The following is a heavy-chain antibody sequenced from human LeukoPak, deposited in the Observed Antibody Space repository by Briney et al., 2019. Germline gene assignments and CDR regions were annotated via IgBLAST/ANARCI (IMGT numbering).Heavy chain of an antibody. CDR2: IYPGDSGT. CDR3: ARLSFMNYYDSSGSGMDV. Sequence: GASLQISCKGSGYSFRDFWIGWVRQMSGKGLEWMGIIYPGDSGTRYSPSFQGQVTFSVDKSINTAYLQWSSLKASDTAMYYCARLSFMNYYDSSGSGMDVWGQGTTVTVSS. D-gene: IGHD3-22*01. CDR1: GYSFRDFW. J-gene: IGHJ6*02. V-gene: IGHV5-51*01.